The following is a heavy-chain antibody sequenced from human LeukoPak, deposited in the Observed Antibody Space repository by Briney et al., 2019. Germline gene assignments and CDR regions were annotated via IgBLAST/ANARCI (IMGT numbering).Heavy chain of an antibody. CDR3: ARGWRVRLTGPTVGSNWFDP. Sequence: ASVKVSCKASGYTFTSYAMHWVRQAPGQRLEWMGWINAGNGNTKYSQKSQGRVTITRDTSASTAYMELSSLRSEDTAVYYCARGWRVRLTGPTVGSNWFDPWGQGTLVTVSS. D-gene: IGHD3-9*01. V-gene: IGHV1-3*01. J-gene: IGHJ5*02. CDR1: GYTFTSYA. CDR2: INAGNGNT.